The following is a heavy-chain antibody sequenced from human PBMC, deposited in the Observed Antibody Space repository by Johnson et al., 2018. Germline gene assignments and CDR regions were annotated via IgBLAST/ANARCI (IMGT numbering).Heavy chain of an antibody. V-gene: IGHV3-7*01. D-gene: IGHD6-6*01. J-gene: IGHJ6*02. CDR1: GFTFSSHW. CDR3: VRVSSGGMDV. Sequence: EVQLVETGGGLVQXGGSLRLSCVDSGFTFSSHWMRWVRQAPGKGLEWVASIRQDGRDISHVDSVKGRFTSSRDNAKNSLYLPMDSLRVEDTAVYYCVRVSSGGMDVWGQGTTVIVSS. CDR2: IRQDGRDI.